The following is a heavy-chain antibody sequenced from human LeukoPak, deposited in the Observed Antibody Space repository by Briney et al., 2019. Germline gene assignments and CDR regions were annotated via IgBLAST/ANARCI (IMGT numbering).Heavy chain of an antibody. CDR1: GFTFSSYG. D-gene: IGHD4-17*01. J-gene: IGHJ4*02. CDR2: ISGSGGST. CDR3: AKDSPYGDYFDY. Sequence: GGSLRLSCAASGFTFSSYGMSWVRQAPGKGLEWVTTISGSGGSTYYADSVKGRFTISRDNSKNTLYLQMNSLRAEDTAVYYCAKDSPYGDYFDYWGQGTLVTVSS. V-gene: IGHV3-23*01.